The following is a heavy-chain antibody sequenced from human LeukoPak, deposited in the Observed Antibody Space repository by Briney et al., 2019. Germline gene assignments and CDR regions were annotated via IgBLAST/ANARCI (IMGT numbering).Heavy chain of an antibody. J-gene: IGHJ4*02. CDR3: AKGRDFLDY. Sequence: GGSLRLSCAASGFTFSSYAMTWVRQAPGKGLEWVSVISGSGGNTYHADSVKGRFTISRDNSKNTLSLQMNGLRVEDTAVYYCAKGRDFLDYWGQGTLVTVSS. V-gene: IGHV3-23*01. CDR1: GFTFSSYA. D-gene: IGHD2/OR15-2a*01. CDR2: ISGSGGNT.